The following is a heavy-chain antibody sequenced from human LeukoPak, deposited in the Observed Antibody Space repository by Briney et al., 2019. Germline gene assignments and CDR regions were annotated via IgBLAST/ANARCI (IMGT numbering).Heavy chain of an antibody. J-gene: IGHJ4*02. Sequence: GGSLRLSCAASGFTLSNYDMSWVRRAPGKGLEWVSSLSSGDTFYADSVKGRFTISRDNSENTLYLQMNSLRAEDTAVYYCAKKHSGYDLRGYFDYWGQGTLVTVSS. CDR3: AKKHSGYDLRGYFDY. V-gene: IGHV3-23*01. D-gene: IGHD5-12*01. CDR2: LSSGDT. CDR1: GFTLSNYD.